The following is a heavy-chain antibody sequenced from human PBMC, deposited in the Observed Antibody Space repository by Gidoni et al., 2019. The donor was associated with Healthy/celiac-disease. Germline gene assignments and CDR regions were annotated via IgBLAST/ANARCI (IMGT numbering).Heavy chain of an antibody. V-gene: IGHV3-23*04. J-gene: IGHJ4*02. CDR1: GFTFRRYA. CDR3: AKDGGLGSSSGMFDY. D-gene: IGHD6-6*01. Sequence: EVQLVESGGGLVQPGGSLRLSCAAAGFTFRRYAMSWVRQAPGKGLEWVSAISGSGGSTYYADSVKGRFTISRDNSKNTLYLQMNSLRAEDTAVYYCAKDGGLGSSSGMFDYWGQGTLVTVSS. CDR2: ISGSGGST.